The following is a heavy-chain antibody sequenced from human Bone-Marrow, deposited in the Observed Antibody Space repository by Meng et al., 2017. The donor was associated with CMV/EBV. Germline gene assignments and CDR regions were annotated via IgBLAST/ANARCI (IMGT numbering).Heavy chain of an antibody. J-gene: IGHJ4*02. D-gene: IGHD6-13*01. CDR1: GYTFTSYG. Sequence: ASVKVSCKASGYTFTSYGISWVRQAPGQGLEWMGWISAYNGNTNYAQKLKGRVTMTTDTSTSTAYMELRSLRTDDTAVYYCARAPRIAAAGTMLSPDYWGQGTLVTVSS. CDR2: ISAYNGNT. CDR3: ARAPRIAAAGTMLSPDY. V-gene: IGHV1-18*01.